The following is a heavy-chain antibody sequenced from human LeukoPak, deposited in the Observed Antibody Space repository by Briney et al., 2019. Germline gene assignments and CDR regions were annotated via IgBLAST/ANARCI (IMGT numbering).Heavy chain of an antibody. D-gene: IGHD6-13*01. CDR3: AKDVPPAAGIHYYYYGMDV. CDR2: ISSSSSTI. Sequence: PGGSLRLSCAASGFTFSSYSMNWVRQAPGKGLEWVSYISSSSSTIYYADSVKGRFTISRDNAKNSLYLQMNSLRAEDTAVYYCAKDVPPAAGIHYYYYGMDVWGQGTTVTVSS. J-gene: IGHJ6*02. CDR1: GFTFSSYS. V-gene: IGHV3-48*01.